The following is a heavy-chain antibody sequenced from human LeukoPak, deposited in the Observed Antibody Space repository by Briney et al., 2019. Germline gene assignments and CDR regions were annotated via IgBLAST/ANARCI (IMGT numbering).Heavy chain of an antibody. CDR3: ARDGYYDSSGASYYYYYMDV. CDR1: GYTFTSYY. V-gene: IGHV1-18*04. J-gene: IGHJ6*03. D-gene: IGHD3-22*01. Sequence: GASVKVSCKASGYTFTSYYMHWVRQAPGQGLEWMGWISAYNGNTNYAQKLQGRVTMTTDTSTSTAYMELRSLRSDDTAVYYCARDGYYDSSGASYYYYYMDVWGKGTTVTISS. CDR2: ISAYNGNT.